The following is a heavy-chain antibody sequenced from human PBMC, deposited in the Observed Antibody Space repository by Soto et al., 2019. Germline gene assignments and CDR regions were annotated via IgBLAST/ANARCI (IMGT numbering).Heavy chain of an antibody. CDR3: ARSAVTGKHYYYYGMDV. D-gene: IGHD1-20*01. J-gene: IGHJ6*02. CDR2: IIPIFGTA. CDR1: GGTFSSYA. Sequence: QVQLVQSGAEVKKPGSSVKVSCKASGGTFSSYAISWVRQAPGQGLEWMVGIIPIFGTANYAQKFQGRVTITADKSTSTAYMELSSLRSEDTAVYYCARSAVTGKHYYYYGMDVWGQGTTVTVSS. V-gene: IGHV1-69*06.